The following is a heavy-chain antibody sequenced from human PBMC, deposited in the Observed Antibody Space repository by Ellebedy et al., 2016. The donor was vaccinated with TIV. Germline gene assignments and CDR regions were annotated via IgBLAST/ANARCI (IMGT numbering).Heavy chain of an antibody. CDR2: IDWDDDK. D-gene: IGHD2-15*01. Sequence: SGPTLVKPTQTLTLTCTFSGFSLSTTGLCVTWIRQPPGKALEWLARIDWDDDKYYSTSLKTRLTISKYNSKNQVVLTMTNMDPVDTATYYCARIYCSGGSCRKDYWGQGTLVTVSS. V-gene: IGHV2-70*11. CDR3: ARIYCSGGSCRKDY. CDR1: GFSLSTTGLC. J-gene: IGHJ4*02.